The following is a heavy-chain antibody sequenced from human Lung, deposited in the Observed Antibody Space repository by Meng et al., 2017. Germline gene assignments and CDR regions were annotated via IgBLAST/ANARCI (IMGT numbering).Heavy chain of an antibody. D-gene: IGHD1-1*01. Sequence: QVNLVHSVDKVKQPGASVKVSSKASGYNFTGYGISWVRQAPGQGLEWMGCISAYNGNTNYAQKLQGRVTMTTDTSTSTAYMEQRSLRSDDTAVYYCARLRANENDYWGQGTLVTVSS. J-gene: IGHJ4*02. CDR1: GYNFTGYG. CDR2: ISAYNGNT. CDR3: ARLRANENDY. V-gene: IGHV1-18*01.